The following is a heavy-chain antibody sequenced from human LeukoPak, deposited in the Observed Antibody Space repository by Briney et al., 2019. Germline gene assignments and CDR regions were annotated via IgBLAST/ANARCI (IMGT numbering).Heavy chain of an antibody. CDR3: AKDNTGRFGELFDYYYYYGMDV. CDR1: GFTFSSYA. V-gene: IGHV3-23*01. J-gene: IGHJ6*02. Sequence: RGSLRLSCAASGFTFSSYAMSWVRQAPGKGLEWVSAISGSGGSTYYADSAKGRFTISRDNSKNTLYLQMNSLRAEDTAVYYCAKDNTGRFGELFDYYYYYGMDVWGQGTTVTVSS. CDR2: ISGSGGST. D-gene: IGHD3-10*01.